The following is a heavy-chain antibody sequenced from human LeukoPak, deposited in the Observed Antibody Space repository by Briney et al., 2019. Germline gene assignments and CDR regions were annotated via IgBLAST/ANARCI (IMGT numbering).Heavy chain of an antibody. CDR2: ISFAGRNK. D-gene: IGHD3-10*01. Sequence: GGCLSLSCAPYGLTLRRYCMHWVRQAPGKGVEWVAVISFAGRNKYFVASVQGPFTISRDNSNNTLYLQMNSLRAEDTAVYYCAKGDYSGSGTFNLWGHGTLVTVSS. J-gene: IGHJ4*01. CDR1: GLTLRRYC. V-gene: IGHV3-30*18. CDR3: AKGDYSGSGTFNL.